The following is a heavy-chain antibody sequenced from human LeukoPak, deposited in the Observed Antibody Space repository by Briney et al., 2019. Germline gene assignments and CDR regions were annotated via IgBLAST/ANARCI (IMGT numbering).Heavy chain of an antibody. CDR1: GGSISSYY. J-gene: IGHJ4*02. V-gene: IGHV4-59*01. D-gene: IGHD6-13*01. Sequence: PSETLSLTCTVCGGSISSYYWSWIRQPPGQGLEWIGHIHYTGSTNYNPSLMSRVTISVDTSKNQFSLKLSSVTAADTAVYYCARVGAGSSWYDYWGQGTLVTVSS. CDR2: IHYTGST. CDR3: ARVGAGSSWYDY.